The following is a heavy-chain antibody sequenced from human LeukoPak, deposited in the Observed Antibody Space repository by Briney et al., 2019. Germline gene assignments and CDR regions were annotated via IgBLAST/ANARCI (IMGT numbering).Heavy chain of an antibody. V-gene: IGHV4-39*01. CDR2: IYYSGST. J-gene: IGHJ4*02. Sequence: SETLSLTCTVSGGSIINSSFYWGWVRQPPGKGLEWIGIIYYSGSTNYNPSLKSRVTIYVDTSKNQLSLNLSSVDAADTAVYYCARLPRRGLVPWAIDYWGQGVLVTVSS. CDR1: GGSIINSSFY. D-gene: IGHD2-2*01. CDR3: ARLPRRGLVPWAIDY.